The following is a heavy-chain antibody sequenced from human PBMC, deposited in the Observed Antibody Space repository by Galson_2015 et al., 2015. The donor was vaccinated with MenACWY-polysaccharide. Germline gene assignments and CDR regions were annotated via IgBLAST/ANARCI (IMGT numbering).Heavy chain of an antibody. J-gene: IGHJ6*03. CDR3: AKHKGWEVANYCMDV. CDR2: IIGSGGRT. CDR1: GLTFSSIA. D-gene: IGHD5-24*01. V-gene: IGHV3-23*01. Sequence: CLRPCGAASGLTFSSIAMTWGRQAPGTGLEWVSPIIGSGGRTYYADSVRGRFTVSRDNSKDTRPLQMNSLRADDTAIYFCAKHKGWEVANYCMDVWGRGTTVIVS.